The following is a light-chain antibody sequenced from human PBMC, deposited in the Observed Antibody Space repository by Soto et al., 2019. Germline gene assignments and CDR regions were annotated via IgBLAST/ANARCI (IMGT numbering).Light chain of an antibody. J-gene: IGKJ5*01. Sequence: EIVMTQSPATLSVSPGERATLSCRASQSLSSNLAWYQQKPGQAPRLLIYSASTRATGIPARFSGSGSGTEFTLTISSPQSEDFAVYYCQQYNYWPPITFGQGTRLEIK. CDR2: SAS. CDR3: QQYNYWPPIT. V-gene: IGKV3-15*01. CDR1: QSLSSN.